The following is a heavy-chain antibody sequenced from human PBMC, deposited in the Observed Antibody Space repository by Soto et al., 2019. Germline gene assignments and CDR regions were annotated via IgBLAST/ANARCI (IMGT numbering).Heavy chain of an antibody. D-gene: IGHD2-15*01. V-gene: IGHV4-34*01. CDR1: GGSFSGYY. CDR2: INHSGST. CDR3: ARGLGYCSGGSCYSRWFDP. J-gene: IGHJ5*02. Sequence: SETLSLTCAVYGGSFSGYYWSWIRQPPGKGLEWIGEINHSGSTNYNPSLKSRVTISVDTSKNQFSLKLSSVTAADTAVYYCARGLGYCSGGSCYSRWFDPWGQGTLVTVSS.